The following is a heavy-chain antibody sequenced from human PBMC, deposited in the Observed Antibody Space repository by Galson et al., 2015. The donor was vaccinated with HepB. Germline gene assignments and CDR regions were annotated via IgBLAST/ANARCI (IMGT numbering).Heavy chain of an antibody. Sequence: SLRLSCAASGFTFSSYSMNWVRQAPGKGLEWVSSISSRSSYIYYADSVRGRFTVSRDNTQNSLHLQMNSLRAEDTAVYYCARESEGGPFFDWGQGTLVTVSS. CDR3: ARESEGGPFFD. CDR2: ISSRSSYI. D-gene: IGHD3-3*02. J-gene: IGHJ4*02. V-gene: IGHV3-21*01. CDR1: GFTFSSYS.